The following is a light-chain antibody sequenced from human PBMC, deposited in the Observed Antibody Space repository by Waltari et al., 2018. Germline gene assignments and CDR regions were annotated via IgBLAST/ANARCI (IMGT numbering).Light chain of an antibody. Sequence: EIVMAQSPASLSVSPGERAIFSCRASQSVTTNVAWYQQKPGQPPRLLIYGASTRATDIPARFSGSGSGTEFTLTITSLQSEDVGVYYCHQYNDGPPFNFGQGTKLEIK. V-gene: IGKV3-15*01. CDR1: QSVTTN. CDR2: GAS. CDR3: HQYNDGPPFN. J-gene: IGKJ2*01.